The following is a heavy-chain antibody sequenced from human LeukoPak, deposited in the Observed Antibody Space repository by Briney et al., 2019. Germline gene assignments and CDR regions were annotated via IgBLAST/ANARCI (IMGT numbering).Heavy chain of an antibody. V-gene: IGHV3-48*04. CDR1: GFTFSSYS. D-gene: IGHD6-6*01. J-gene: IGHJ6*03. CDR3: ARGSIAARPDSYYFSYYMDV. CDR2: ISSSSSTE. Sequence: GGSLRLSCAASGFTFSSYSMNWVRQAPGKGLEWVSYISSSSSTEYYADSVKGRFTISRDNAKSSLYLQMNSLRAEDTAVYFCARGSIAARPDSYYFSYYMDVWGKGTTVTVSS.